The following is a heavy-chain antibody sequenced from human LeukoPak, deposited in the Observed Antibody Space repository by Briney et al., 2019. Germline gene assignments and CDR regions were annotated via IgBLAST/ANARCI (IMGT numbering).Heavy chain of an antibody. V-gene: IGHV3-30-3*01. CDR1: GFTFSSYA. J-gene: IGHJ4*02. CDR2: ISYDGSNK. Sequence: GGSLRLSCAASGFTFSSYAMHWVRQAPGKGLEWVAVISYDGSNKYYADSVKGRFTISRDNSKNTLYLQMNSLRAEDTAVYYCARDQSYYYDSSGYRGPFDYWGQGTLVTDSS. D-gene: IGHD3-22*01. CDR3: ARDQSYYYDSSGYRGPFDY.